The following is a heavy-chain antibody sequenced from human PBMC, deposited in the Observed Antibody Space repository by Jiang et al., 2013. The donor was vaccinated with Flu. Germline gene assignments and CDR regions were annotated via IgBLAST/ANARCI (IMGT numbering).Heavy chain of an antibody. Sequence: KPSQTLSLTCTVSGGSISSGNYYWNWIRQPAGKGLEWIGRIYTSGSTNYNPSLKSRVTVSVDTSKNQFSLRLSSVTAADTAVYYCARGILALETSGWQYNWFDPWGQGILVTVSS. J-gene: IGHJ5*02. CDR2: IYTSGST. CDR1: GGSISSGNYY. D-gene: IGHD6-19*01. CDR3: ARGILALETSGWQYNWFDP. V-gene: IGHV4-61*02.